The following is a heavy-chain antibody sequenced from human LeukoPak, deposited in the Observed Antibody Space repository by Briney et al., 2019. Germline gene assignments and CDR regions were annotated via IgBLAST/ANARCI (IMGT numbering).Heavy chain of an antibody. D-gene: IGHD3-10*01. CDR2: IYYSGST. J-gene: IGHJ4*02. CDR1: GASVSSGGYY. V-gene: IGHV4-61*08. CDR3: ARRGGSGRSFDY. Sequence: SETLSLTCTVSGASVSSGGYYWSWLRQPPGKGLEWIGYIYYSGSTNYNPSLKSRVTISVDASKNQFSPKVSSVTAADTAVYYCARRGGSGRSFDYWGQGTLVTVSS.